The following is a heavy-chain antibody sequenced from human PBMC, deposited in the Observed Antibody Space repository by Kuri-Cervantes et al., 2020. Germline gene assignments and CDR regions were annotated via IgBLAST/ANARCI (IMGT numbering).Heavy chain of an antibody. CDR3: AMRRIFEGY. V-gene: IGHV1-18*01. CDR2: ISAYNGDT. J-gene: IGHJ4*02. Sequence: ASVKVSCKASGYTFTNYAIHWVRQAPGQRLEWMGWISAYNGDTNYAQKLQGRVTMTTDTSTSTAYMELRSLRSDDTAVYYCAMRRIFEGYWGQGTLVTVSS. CDR1: GYTFTNYA. D-gene: IGHD3-3*02.